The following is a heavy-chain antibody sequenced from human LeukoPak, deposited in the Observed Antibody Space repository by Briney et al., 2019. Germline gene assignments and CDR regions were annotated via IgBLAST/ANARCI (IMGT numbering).Heavy chain of an antibody. CDR3: ARGWIAVAEGDDYYFDY. CDR2: LTPDGSDK. CDR1: GFTFSSYW. V-gene: IGHV3-7*01. J-gene: IGHJ4*02. D-gene: IGHD6-19*01. Sequence: GGSLRLSCAASGFTFSSYWMTWVRQAPGKGLEWVANLTPDGSDKYYVDSVKGRFTISRDNAKNSLYLQMNSLRAEDTAVYYCARGWIAVAEGDDYYFDYWGQGTLVTVSS.